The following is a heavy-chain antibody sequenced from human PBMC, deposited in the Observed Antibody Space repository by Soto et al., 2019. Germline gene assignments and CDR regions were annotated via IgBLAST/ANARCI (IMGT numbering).Heavy chain of an antibody. D-gene: IGHD3-10*01. CDR2: ISASGGST. CDR1: GFTFNNYA. J-gene: IGHJ4*02. CDR3: AIHFYYGSGTYHAVDY. Sequence: EVQLLESGGGIVQPGTSLRLSCAVSGFTFNNYAMNWVRQAPGKGLEWISGISASGGSTYYADSVKGRFTISRDSSKNRLYLQMNSLRADDTAIYYCAIHFYYGSGTYHAVDYWGQGTLVTVSS. V-gene: IGHV3-23*01.